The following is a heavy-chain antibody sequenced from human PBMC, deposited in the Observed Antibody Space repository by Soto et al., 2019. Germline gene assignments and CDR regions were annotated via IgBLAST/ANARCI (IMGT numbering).Heavy chain of an antibody. D-gene: IGHD5-12*01. CDR1: GFSFRTYA. J-gene: IGHJ6*02. CDR2: ISGGGDST. Sequence: EVQLLESGGRLVQPGGSLRVSCIASGFSFRTYAMSWVRQAPGKGLEWVSAISGGGDSTYYADSVRGRFTISRDNSKNTLYLQMSSLRDEDTAVYYCARKAGDGYIYGYYYSYGMDVWGQGTTVTVSS. CDR3: ARKAGDGYIYGYYYSYGMDV. V-gene: IGHV3-23*01.